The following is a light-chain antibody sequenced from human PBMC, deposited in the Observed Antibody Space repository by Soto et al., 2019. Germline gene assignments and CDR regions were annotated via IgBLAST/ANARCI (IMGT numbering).Light chain of an antibody. Sequence: HSVLTQPRSLAGSPGQSVTSSWTGTNSDVGGFSYVSWYQQLPGKAPKLIIYGVTKRPSGVPDRFSGSKSGNTASLTISGLQAEDAAEYYCCSYAGSTQVFATGTKVIVL. V-gene: IGLV2-11*01. CDR3: CSYAGSTQV. CDR1: NSDVGGFSY. J-gene: IGLJ1*01. CDR2: GVT.